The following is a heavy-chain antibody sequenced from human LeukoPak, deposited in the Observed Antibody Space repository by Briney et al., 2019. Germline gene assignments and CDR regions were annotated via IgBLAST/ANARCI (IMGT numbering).Heavy chain of an antibody. CDR3: ARVGSWYYFDY. CDR2: IDHSGNT. CDR1: GGSINSNY. D-gene: IGHD6-19*01. V-gene: IGHV4-59*01. Sequence: PSETLSLTCTVSGGSINSNYWSWIRQPPGEGLEWIAYIDHSGNTNYNPSLKSRVTISRDTSKNQFSLKLTSVTAADTAMYYCARVGSWYYFDYWGQGILVTVSS. J-gene: IGHJ4*02.